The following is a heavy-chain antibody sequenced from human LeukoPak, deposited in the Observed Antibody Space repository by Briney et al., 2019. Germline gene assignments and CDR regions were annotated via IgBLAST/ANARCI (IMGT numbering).Heavy chain of an antibody. CDR3: AKQLNFYYYYYMDV. CDR2: IIGSGGST. V-gene: IGHV3-23*01. CDR1: GFTFSDYG. D-gene: IGHD5-24*01. Sequence: GGSLRLSCAASGFTFSDYGMSWVRQAPGKGLEWVSAIIGSGGSTYYADSVKGRFTISRDNSKNTLYLQMNRLRAEDTAVYYCAKQLNFYYYYYMDVWGKGTTVTISS. J-gene: IGHJ6*03.